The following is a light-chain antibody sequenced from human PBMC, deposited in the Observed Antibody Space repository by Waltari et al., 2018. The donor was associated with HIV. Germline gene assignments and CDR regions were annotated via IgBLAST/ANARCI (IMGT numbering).Light chain of an antibody. Sequence: QSALTQPRSMSGSPGQSVTISCTGTNNAVGFSDYVSWFQQHPGKVPKLIISDVSKRPPGVPDRFSGSKSDNTASLTNSGLQPEDEAHYYCCAYAGSYSVVFGGGTKLTVL. V-gene: IGLV2-11*01. CDR1: NNAVGFSDY. CDR3: CAYAGSYSVV. CDR2: DVS. J-gene: IGLJ2*01.